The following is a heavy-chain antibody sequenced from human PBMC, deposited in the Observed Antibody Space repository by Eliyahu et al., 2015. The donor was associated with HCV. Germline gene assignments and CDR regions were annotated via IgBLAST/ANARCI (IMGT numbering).Heavy chain of an antibody. J-gene: IGHJ4*02. D-gene: IGHD2-2*01. CDR1: GGSFSGYY. Sequence: QVQLQQWGAGLLKPSETLSLTCAVYGGSFSGYYWXWIRXPPGKGLEWIGEXNHSGSTNYNPSLKSRVTISVDTSKNQFSLKLSSVTAADTAVYYCARAAHCSSTSCYPAHTIFGVPLRSGDLDYWGQGTLVTVSS. CDR2: XNHSGST. CDR3: ARAAHCSSTSCYPAHTIFGVPLRSGDLDY. V-gene: IGHV4-34*01.